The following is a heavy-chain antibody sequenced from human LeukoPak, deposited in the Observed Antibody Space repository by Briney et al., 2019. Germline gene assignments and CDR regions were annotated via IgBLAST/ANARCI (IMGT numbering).Heavy chain of an antibody. CDR2: VDPSGGST. J-gene: IGHJ4*02. V-gene: IGHV1-46*01. D-gene: IGHD6-6*01. CDR3: AKYRGIAARYDS. Sequence: ASVKVSCKASGYHFPSFYIHWVRQAPGQGLEWMGMVDPSGGSTTYAQKFQGRVTMTRDMSTTTVYMELSSLRSEDTAVFFCAKYRGIAARYDSWGQGTLITVSS. CDR1: GYHFPSFY.